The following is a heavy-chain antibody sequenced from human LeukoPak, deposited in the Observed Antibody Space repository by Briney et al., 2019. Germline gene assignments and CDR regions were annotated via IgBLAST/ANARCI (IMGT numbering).Heavy chain of an antibody. D-gene: IGHD3-10*01. CDR3: ARDVSGSGSYWASRGGFDY. CDR2: IYYSGST. CDR1: GGSISSSSYY. Sequence: SETLSLTCTVSGGSISSSSYYWGWIRQPPGKGLEWIGSIYYSGSTYYNPSLKSRVTISVDTSKNQFSLKLSSVTAADTAVYYCARDVSGSGSYWASRGGFDYWGQGTLVTVSS. V-gene: IGHV4-39*07. J-gene: IGHJ4*02.